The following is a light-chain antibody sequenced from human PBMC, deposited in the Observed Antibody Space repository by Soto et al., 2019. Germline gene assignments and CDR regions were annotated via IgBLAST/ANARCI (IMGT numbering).Light chain of an antibody. CDR2: DTG. Sequence: VVTQEASLTVSPGGTVTLTCGSSTGAVTSGHYPYWFQQKPGQAPTTLIYDTGNKHSWTPARFSGSLLGGKAALTLSGAQPEDEADYYCLLSYSGTRVFGGGTKLTVL. J-gene: IGLJ2*01. CDR1: TGAVTSGHY. V-gene: IGLV7-46*01. CDR3: LLSYSGTRV.